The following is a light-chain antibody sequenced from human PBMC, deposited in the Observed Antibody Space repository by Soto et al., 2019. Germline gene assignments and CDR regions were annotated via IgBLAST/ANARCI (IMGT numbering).Light chain of an antibody. Sequence: IQMTQSPSSLSASVGDRVTITCRASQSISRYLNWYQQKPGKAPKLLIYAASNLQSGVPSRSSGGGSGTDFTLTIGGLQPEDFATYYCQQGYSTVVTFGGVTKVEI. CDR2: AAS. CDR3: QQGYSTVVT. J-gene: IGKJ4*01. CDR1: QSISRY. V-gene: IGKV1-39*01.